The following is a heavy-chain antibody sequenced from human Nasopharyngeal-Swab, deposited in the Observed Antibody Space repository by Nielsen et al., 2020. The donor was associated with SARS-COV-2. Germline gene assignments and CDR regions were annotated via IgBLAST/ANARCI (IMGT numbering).Heavy chain of an antibody. Sequence: GESLKISCAASGFTFSSYAMHWVRQAPGKGLEWVVVISYDGSNKYYADSVKGRFTISRDNSKNTLYLQMNSLRAEDTAVYYCARVLEVPPSDYYYYYMDVWGKGTTVTVSS. CDR1: GFTFSSYA. J-gene: IGHJ6*03. CDR3: ARVLEVPPSDYYYYYMDV. D-gene: IGHD1-1*01. V-gene: IGHV3-30-3*01. CDR2: ISYDGSNK.